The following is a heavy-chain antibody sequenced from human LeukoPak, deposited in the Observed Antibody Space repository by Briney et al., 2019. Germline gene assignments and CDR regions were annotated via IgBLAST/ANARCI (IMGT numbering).Heavy chain of an antibody. V-gene: IGHV4-39*01. D-gene: IGHD3-3*01. CDR2: VCTHSGNT. CDR3: ASRYYDFCSGYYSGGAEFFQQ. Sequence: SETLSLTCTVSGMSISSSSYYWAWLGQPPGTGLGWIAGVCTHSGNTFRNPSLKSRVTISVDTSKNQSSLWLSSVTAADTAVYYCASRYYDFCSGYYSGGAEFFQQWGRGTLVTVSS. J-gene: IGHJ1*01. CDR1: GMSISSSSYY.